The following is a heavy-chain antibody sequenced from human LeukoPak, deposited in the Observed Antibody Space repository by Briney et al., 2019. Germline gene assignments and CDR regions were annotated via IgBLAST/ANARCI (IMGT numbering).Heavy chain of an antibody. CDR2: IKQDGSEE. D-gene: IGHD3-10*01. Sequence: PGGSLRLSCAASGFTFSSHWMSWVRQAPGKGLEWVANIKQDGSEEYYVDSVKGRFTASRDNAKNSLYLQMNSLRAEDTAVYYCARDRPPYGSGSYYNIWGQGTLVTVSS. CDR1: GFTFSSHW. J-gene: IGHJ4*02. V-gene: IGHV3-7*01. CDR3: ARDRPPYGSGSYYNI.